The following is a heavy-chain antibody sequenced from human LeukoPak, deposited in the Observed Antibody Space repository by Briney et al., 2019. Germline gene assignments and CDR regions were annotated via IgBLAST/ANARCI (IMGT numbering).Heavy chain of an antibody. Sequence: GGSLRLSCAASGFTFSDYYMSWIRQAPGKGLEWVSYISSSGSTIYYADSVKGRFTISRDNAKNSLYLQMNSLRAEDTAVYYCASRSSTYDSSGYYFDYWGQGTLVTVSS. D-gene: IGHD3-22*01. CDR3: ASRSSTYDSSGYYFDY. CDR2: ISSSGSTI. J-gene: IGHJ4*02. V-gene: IGHV3-11*04. CDR1: GFTFSDYY.